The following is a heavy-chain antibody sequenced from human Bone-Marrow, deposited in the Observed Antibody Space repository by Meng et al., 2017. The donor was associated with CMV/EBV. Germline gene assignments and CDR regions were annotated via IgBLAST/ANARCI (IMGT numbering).Heavy chain of an antibody. J-gene: IGHJ4*02. D-gene: IGHD6-6*01. CDR1: GYTFTGYY. CDR2: INPNSGGT. Sequence: ASVKVSCKASGYTFTGYYMHWVRQAPGQGLERMGWINPNSGGTNYAQKFQGRVTMTRDTSISTAYMELSRLRSDDTAVYYCARDERGSSSEFDYWGQGTLVTVSS. CDR3: ARDERGSSSEFDY. V-gene: IGHV1-2*02.